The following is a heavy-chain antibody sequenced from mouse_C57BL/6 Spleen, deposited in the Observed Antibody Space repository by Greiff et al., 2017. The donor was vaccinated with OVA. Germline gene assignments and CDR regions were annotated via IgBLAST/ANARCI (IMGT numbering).Heavy chain of an antibody. D-gene: IGHD2-5*01. CDR1: GFSLTSYG. J-gene: IGHJ1*03. Sequence: QVQLQQSGPGLVQPSQSLSITCTVSGFSLTSYGVHWVRQSPGKGLEWLGVIWRGGSTDYNAAFLYRLGTTKDNPKSPVFVKMNSLQADDTAIDYGAKNDNSNYWYFDVWGTGTTVTVSS. V-gene: IGHV2-5*01. CDR3: AKNDNSNYWYFDV. CDR2: IWRGGST.